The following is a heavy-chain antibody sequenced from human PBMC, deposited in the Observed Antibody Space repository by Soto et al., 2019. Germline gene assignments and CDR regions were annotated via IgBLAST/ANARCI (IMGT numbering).Heavy chain of an antibody. D-gene: IGHD3-10*01. CDR1: GFTFSNAW. V-gene: IGHV3-15*07. CDR3: TTEVVTMVRGVTPDAFDI. Sequence: EVQLVESGGGLVKPGGSLRLSCAASGFTFSNAWMNWVRQAPGKGLEWVGRIKSKTDGGTTDYAAPVKGRFTISRDDSKNTLYLQMNSLKTEDTAVYYCTTEVVTMVRGVTPDAFDIWGQGTMVTVSS. J-gene: IGHJ3*02. CDR2: IKSKTDGGTT.